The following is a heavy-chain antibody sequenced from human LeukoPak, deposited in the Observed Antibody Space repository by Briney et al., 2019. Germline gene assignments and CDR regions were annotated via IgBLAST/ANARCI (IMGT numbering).Heavy chain of an antibody. CDR3: AKDWYYYDSSGYYY. V-gene: IGHV3-30*18. CDR2: ISYDGSNK. J-gene: IGHJ4*02. D-gene: IGHD3-22*01. CDR1: GFTFSSYG. Sequence: GGSLRLSCAASGFTFSSYGMHWVRQAPGKGLEWVAVISYDGSNKYYADSVKGRFTISRDNSKNTLYLQMNSLRAEDTAAYYCAKDWYYYDSSGYYYWGQGTLVTVSS.